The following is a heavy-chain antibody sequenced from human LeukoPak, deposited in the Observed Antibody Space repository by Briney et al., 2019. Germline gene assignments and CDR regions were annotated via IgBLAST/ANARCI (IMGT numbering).Heavy chain of an antibody. CDR3: ASTYGSGSYYGYFQH. D-gene: IGHD3-10*01. CDR2: INHSGST. J-gene: IGHJ1*01. Sequence: SETLSLTCAVYGGSFSGYYWSWIRQPPGKGLEWIGEINHSGSTNYNPSLKSRVTISVDTSKNQFSLKLSSVTAADTAVYYCASTYGSGSYYGYFQHWGQGTLVTVS. V-gene: IGHV4-34*01. CDR1: GGSFSGYY.